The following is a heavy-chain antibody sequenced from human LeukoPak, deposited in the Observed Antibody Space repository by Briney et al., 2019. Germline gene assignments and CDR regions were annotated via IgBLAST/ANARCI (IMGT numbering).Heavy chain of an antibody. CDR2: NSGSGDST. CDR3: VQLMIWGLISRGAC. Sequence: HTGGSLILSCSAHGFPFINSGRSSVRQTPGKVQERVPSNSGSGDSTHYAESVTGRFTISRDNFRNTLYLQMSSLRVDDTAVYYCVQLMIWGLISRGACWGQGTLVTVSS. D-gene: IGHD3-10*01. CDR1: GFPFINSG. J-gene: IGHJ4*02. V-gene: IGHV3-23*01.